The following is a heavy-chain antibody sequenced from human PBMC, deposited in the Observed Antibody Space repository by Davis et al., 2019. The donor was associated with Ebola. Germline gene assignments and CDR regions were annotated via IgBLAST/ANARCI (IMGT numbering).Heavy chain of an antibody. Sequence: GESLKISCAASGFTFSSYAMSWVRQAPGKGLEWVSAISGSGGSTYYADSVKGRFTISRDNSKNTLYLQMNSLRAEDTAVYYCARNLQLAETAGFDPWGQGTLVTVSS. D-gene: IGHD5-18*01. J-gene: IGHJ5*02. CDR2: ISGSGGST. CDR3: ARNLQLAETAGFDP. CDR1: GFTFSSYA. V-gene: IGHV3-23*01.